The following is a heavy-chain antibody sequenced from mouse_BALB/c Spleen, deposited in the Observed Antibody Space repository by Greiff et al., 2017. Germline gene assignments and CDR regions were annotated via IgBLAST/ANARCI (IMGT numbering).Heavy chain of an antibody. CDR3: ARPKNYYGTFGDY. J-gene: IGHJ4*01. CDR1: GYTFTSYW. Sequence: QVQLKESGAELAKPGASVKMSCKASGYTFTSYWMHWVKQRPGQGLEWIGYINPSTGYTEYNQKFKDKATLTADKSSSTAYMQLSSLTSEDSAVYYCARPKNYYGTFGDYWGQGTSVTVAS. V-gene: IGHV1-7*01. D-gene: IGHD1-1*01. CDR2: INPSTGYT.